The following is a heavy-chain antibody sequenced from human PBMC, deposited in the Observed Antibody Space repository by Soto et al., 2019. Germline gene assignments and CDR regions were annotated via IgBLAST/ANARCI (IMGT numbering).Heavy chain of an antibody. D-gene: IGHD2-15*01. CDR2: INSDGSTT. J-gene: IGHJ4*02. V-gene: IGHV3-74*01. CDR1: GFTFSTYW. Sequence: EVQLVESGGGLVQPGGSLRLSCAASGFTFSTYWMHWVRQAPGKGLVWVSRINSDGSTTDYAESVRGRFTISRDNAKNTLYLPMTRLRAEDTAVYYCARDQAYCSGGSCYVAGYWGQGTLVTVSS. CDR3: ARDQAYCSGGSCYVAGY.